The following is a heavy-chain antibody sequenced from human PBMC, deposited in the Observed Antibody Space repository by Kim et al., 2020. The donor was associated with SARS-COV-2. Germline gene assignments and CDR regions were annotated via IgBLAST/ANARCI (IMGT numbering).Heavy chain of an antibody. CDR2: T. J-gene: IGHJ6*02. V-gene: IGHV3-74*01. Sequence: TTYADCVKGRFTISRDNAKNTLFLQMNSLRADDTAVYYCARGGIATAGSSVWGQGTTVTVSS. D-gene: IGHD6-13*01. CDR3: ARGGIATAGSSV.